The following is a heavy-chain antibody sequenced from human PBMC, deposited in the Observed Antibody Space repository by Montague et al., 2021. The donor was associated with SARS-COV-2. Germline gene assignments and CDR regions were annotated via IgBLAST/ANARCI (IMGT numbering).Heavy chain of an antibody. J-gene: IGHJ4*02. CDR3: ARGSHYYDSSGYYFDY. V-gene: IGHV4-59*01. Sequence: SETLSLTCTVSGGSISSYYWSWIRQPPGKGLEWIGYIYYSGSTNYNPSLKSRATISVDTSKNQFSLKLSSVTAADTAVYYCARGSHYYDSSGYYFDYWGQGTLVTVSS. D-gene: IGHD3-22*01. CDR2: IYYSGST. CDR1: GGSISSYY.